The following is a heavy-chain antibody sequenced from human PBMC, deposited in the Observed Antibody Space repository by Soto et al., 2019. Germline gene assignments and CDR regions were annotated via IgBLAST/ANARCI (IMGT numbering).Heavy chain of an antibody. CDR1: GYTFISYY. D-gene: IGHD1-26*01. Sequence: QVQLVQSGAEVKKPGASVKVSCQASGYTFISYYMHWVRQAPGQGLEWMGIINPSGGNTSYAQKFQGRVTMTRDTSTSTVYMELSSLRSEDTAVYYCARGSMWELPGGGSYYFDYWGQGTLVTVSS. CDR2: INPSGGNT. J-gene: IGHJ4*02. V-gene: IGHV1-46*01. CDR3: ARGSMWELPGGGSYYFDY.